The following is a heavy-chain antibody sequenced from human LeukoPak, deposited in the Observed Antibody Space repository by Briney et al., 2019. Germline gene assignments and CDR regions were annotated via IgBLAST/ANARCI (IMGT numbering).Heavy chain of an antibody. CDR1: GFTFSSYA. Sequence: GRSLRLSCAASGFTFSSYAMHWVRQAPGKGLEWVAVISYDGSNKYYADSVKGRFTISRDNSKNTLYLQMNSLKTEDTAVYYCTTYYDSSGIWGRVDYWX. D-gene: IGHD3-22*01. CDR3: TTYYDSSGIWGRVDY. V-gene: IGHV3-30-3*01. J-gene: IGHJ4*01. CDR2: ISYDGSNK.